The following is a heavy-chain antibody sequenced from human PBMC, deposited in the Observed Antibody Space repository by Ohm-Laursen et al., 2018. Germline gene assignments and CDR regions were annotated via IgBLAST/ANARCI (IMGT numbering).Heavy chain of an antibody. D-gene: IGHD2/OR15-2a*01. CDR1: GYTFTVYG. J-gene: IGHJ3*01. Sequence: VSVKVSCKTSGYTFTVYGISWVRQAPGQGLEWMGWISAYNGITNYVQNLQGRVTMTTDTSTSTVYMELRSLRSDDTAVYYCARTYCNSATCFHPFDVWGQGTMVTVSS. V-gene: IGHV1-18*01. CDR2: ISAYNGIT. CDR3: ARTYCNSATCFHPFDV.